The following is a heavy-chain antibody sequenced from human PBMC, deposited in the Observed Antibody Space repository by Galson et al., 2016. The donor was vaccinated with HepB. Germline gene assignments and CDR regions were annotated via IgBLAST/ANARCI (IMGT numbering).Heavy chain of an antibody. CDR1: GFHFSGST. V-gene: IGHV3-73*01. Sequence: SLRLSCAASGFHFSGSTLHWVRQAPGKGLEWVGRIRSKTYNYATQYAGSVEGRFSISRDEAKTTAYLEMNNLKTEDTAMYYCSRSRGWFDSWGQGTLVIVSS. J-gene: IGHJ5*01. D-gene: IGHD3-10*01. CDR2: IRSKTYNYAT. CDR3: SRSRGWFDS.